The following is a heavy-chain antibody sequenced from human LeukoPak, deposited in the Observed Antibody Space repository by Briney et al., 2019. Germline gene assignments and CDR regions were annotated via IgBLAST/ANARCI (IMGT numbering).Heavy chain of an antibody. D-gene: IGHD2-15*01. V-gene: IGHV4-31*03. Sequence: SETLSLTCIVSGGSINTDVFYWTWIRKHPRKGLEWIGYIHNTGSTYNPTLKTRVTISKDTSANQFSLTLTSVTAADTAVYYCVGDRYLGTWRAFDVWGQGTMVTVSS. CDR1: GGSINTDVFY. CDR2: IHNTGST. CDR3: VGDRYLGTWRAFDV. J-gene: IGHJ3*01.